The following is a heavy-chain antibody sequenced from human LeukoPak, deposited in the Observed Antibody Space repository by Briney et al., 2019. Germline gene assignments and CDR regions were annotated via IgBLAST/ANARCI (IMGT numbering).Heavy chain of an antibody. Sequence: ASVKVSCKTSGYTFNNYGINWVRQAPGQGLGWVGWISGYNGNTNYAQKFQGRITMTIDTPTSTGYMELRSLTSDDTAVFYCARYGGGDTWYAHFGMDAWGRGTTVTVSS. CDR1: GYTFNNYG. V-gene: IGHV1-18*01. D-gene: IGHD2-21*02. CDR3: ARYGGGDTWYAHFGMDA. J-gene: IGHJ6*02. CDR2: ISGYNGNT.